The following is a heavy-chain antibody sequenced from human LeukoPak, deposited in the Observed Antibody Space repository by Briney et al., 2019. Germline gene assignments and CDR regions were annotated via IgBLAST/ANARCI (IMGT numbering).Heavy chain of an antibody. CDR2: IYYSGST. Sequence: SETLSLTCTVSGGSISSGGYYWSWIRQHPGKGLEWIGYIYYSGSTYYNPSRKSRFTISVDTSKNQFSLKLSSVTAADTAVYYCARVKGVRRGKYYDSSGFFDYWGQGTLVTVSS. CDR3: ARVKGVRRGKYYDSSGFFDY. CDR1: GGSISSGGYY. V-gene: IGHV4-31*03. J-gene: IGHJ4*02. D-gene: IGHD3-22*01.